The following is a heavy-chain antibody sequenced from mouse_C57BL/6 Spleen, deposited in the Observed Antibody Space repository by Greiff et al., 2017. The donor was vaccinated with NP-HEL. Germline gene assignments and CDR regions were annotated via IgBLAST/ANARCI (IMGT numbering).Heavy chain of an antibody. Sequence: VKLQESGPELVKPGASVKISCKASGYAFSSSWMNWVKQRPGKGLEWIGRIYPGDGDTNYNGKFKGKATLTADKSSSTAYMQLSSLTSEDSAVYFCAREEGTGFDYWGQGTTLTVSS. J-gene: IGHJ2*01. V-gene: IGHV1-82*01. CDR2: IYPGDGDT. CDR3: AREEGTGFDY. CDR1: GYAFSSSW. D-gene: IGHD4-1*01.